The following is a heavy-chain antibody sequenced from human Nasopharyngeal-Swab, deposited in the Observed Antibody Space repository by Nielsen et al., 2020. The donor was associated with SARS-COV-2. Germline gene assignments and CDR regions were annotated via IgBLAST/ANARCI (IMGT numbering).Heavy chain of an antibody. CDR2: VFNSGST. J-gene: IGHJ4*02. V-gene: IGHV4-59*01. CDR1: GGSMNSYY. D-gene: IGHD3/OR15-3a*01. Sequence: SEILSLTCPVSGGSMNSYYWYWIRQPPGKGLEWIGYVFNSGSTEYSPSLKRRATISVDTSNNQFSLKLSSVTAADTAVYFCARVQVDDDFWTGYHFDYWGQGTLVTVSS. CDR3: ARVQVDDDFWTGYHFDY.